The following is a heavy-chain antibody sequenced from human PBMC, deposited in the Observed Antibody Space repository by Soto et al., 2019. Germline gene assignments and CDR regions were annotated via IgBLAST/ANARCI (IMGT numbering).Heavy chain of an antibody. V-gene: IGHV3-64D*09. CDR2: ISSNGGST. Sequence: GGSLRLSCSASGFTFSSYAMHWVRQAPGKGLEYVSAISSNGGSTYYADSVKGRFTISRDNSKSTLYLQMSSLRAEDTAVYYCVKGHYYDSSGAFDIWCQGTMVTVSS. CDR1: GFTFSSYA. CDR3: VKGHYYDSSGAFDI. J-gene: IGHJ3*02. D-gene: IGHD3-22*01.